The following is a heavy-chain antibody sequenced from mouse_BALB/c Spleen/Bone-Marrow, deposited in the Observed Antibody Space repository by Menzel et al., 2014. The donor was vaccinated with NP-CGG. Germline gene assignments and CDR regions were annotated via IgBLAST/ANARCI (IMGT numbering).Heavy chain of an antibody. Sequence: QVTLKECGPGILQPSQTLGLACPFSGISLSTSGMGLSWLRKPSGKALEWLAILLTNDNFNNPSLKSRLTIPKETSNNQVYLKLNSVDPADSTTFDCAWRERYDYDWFAYWGQGTLVTVSA. V-gene: IGHV8-2*01. CDR1: ISLSTSGMGL. J-gene: IGHJ3*01. CDR3: WRERYDYDWFAY. CDR2: LTNDNF. D-gene: IGHD2-4*01.